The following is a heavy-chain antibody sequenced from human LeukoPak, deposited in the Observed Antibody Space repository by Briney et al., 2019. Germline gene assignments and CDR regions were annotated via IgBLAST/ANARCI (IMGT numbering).Heavy chain of an antibody. Sequence: SETLSLTCTVSGGSISSSSYYWGWIRQPPGKGLERIGSIYYSGSTYYNPSLKSRVTISVDTSKNQFSLKLSSVTAADTAVYYCARVVAATAGFDYWGQGTLVTVSS. V-gene: IGHV4-39*01. CDR3: ARVVAATAGFDY. CDR2: IYYSGST. D-gene: IGHD2-15*01. CDR1: GGSISSSSYY. J-gene: IGHJ4*02.